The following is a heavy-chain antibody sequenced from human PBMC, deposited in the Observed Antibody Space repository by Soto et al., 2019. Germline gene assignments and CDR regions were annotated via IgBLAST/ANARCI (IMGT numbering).Heavy chain of an antibody. V-gene: IGHV1-18*01. CDR1: GYTFTSYG. D-gene: IGHD6-19*01. CDR3: ARVSSGWYYWFDP. CDR2: ISASNGNT. J-gene: IGHJ5*02. Sequence: GASVNVSCKASGYTFTSYGISWVRQAPGQGLEWMGWISASNGNTNYAQKLQGRVTMTTDTSTNTAYMELRSLRSDDTAVYYCARVSSGWYYWFDPWGQGTLVTVSS.